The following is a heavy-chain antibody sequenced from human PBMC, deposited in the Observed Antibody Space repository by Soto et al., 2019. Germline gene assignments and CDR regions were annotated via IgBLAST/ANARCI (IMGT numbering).Heavy chain of an antibody. CDR2: INPRGRST. D-gene: IGHD3-10*01. CDR3: ARAGRDGSGTDKIF. V-gene: IGHV1-46*02. Sequence: QVQLVQSGAVVKKPGASVKVSCKASGYTFNSYSMHWVRQAPGQGLAWMGIINPRGRSTSYAQKFQGRVTMTRDTSTSTVYMELSGLTAEDTAVYYCARAGRDGSGTDKIFWGQGTVVTVSS. CDR1: GYTFNSYS. J-gene: IGHJ4*02.